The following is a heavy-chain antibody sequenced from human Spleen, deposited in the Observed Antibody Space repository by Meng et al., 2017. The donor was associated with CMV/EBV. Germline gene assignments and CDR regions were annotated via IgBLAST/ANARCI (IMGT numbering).Heavy chain of an antibody. J-gene: IGHJ5*02. CDR2: IIPIFGTA. D-gene: IGHD3-3*01. V-gene: IGHV1-69*05. Sequence: SVQVSCKASGGTFSSYAISWVRQAPGQGLEWMGGIIPIFGTANYAQKFQGRVTITTDESTSTAYMELSSLRSEDTAVYYCARDSPNYDRPQFDPWGQGTLVTVSS. CDR3: ARDSPNYDRPQFDP. CDR1: GGTFSSYA.